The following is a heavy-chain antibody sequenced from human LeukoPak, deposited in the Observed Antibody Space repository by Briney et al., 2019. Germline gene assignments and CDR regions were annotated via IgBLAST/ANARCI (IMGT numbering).Heavy chain of an antibody. D-gene: IGHD5-24*01. Sequence: GGSLRLSCAASGFTFSNYWMHWVRQAPGKGLEWVSLIGASGESTYYADSVKGRFTISRDNSKNTLSLQMNSLRVEDTAMYFCAKDIQLSTWGLGTTVTVSS. CDR1: GFTFSNYW. V-gene: IGHV3-23*01. CDR3: AKDIQLST. J-gene: IGHJ3*01. CDR2: IGASGEST.